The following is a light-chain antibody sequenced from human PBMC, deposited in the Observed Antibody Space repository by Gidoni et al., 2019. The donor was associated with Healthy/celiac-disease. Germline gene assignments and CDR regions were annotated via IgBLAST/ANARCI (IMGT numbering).Light chain of an antibody. CDR3: QQSYSTPPWT. J-gene: IGKJ1*01. CDR2: AAS. V-gene: IGKV1-39*01. Sequence: DIQMTQSPSSLSASVGDRVTITCRASQCISSYLNWYQQKPGKAPKLLIYAASSLQSGVPSRFSGSGSGTDFTLTISSLQPEDFATYYCQQSYSTPPWTFXXXTKVEIK. CDR1: QCISSY.